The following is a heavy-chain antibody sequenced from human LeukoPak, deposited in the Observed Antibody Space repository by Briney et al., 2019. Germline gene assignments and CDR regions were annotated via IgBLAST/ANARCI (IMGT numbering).Heavy chain of an antibody. J-gene: IGHJ4*02. Sequence: SETLSLTCTVSGDSISRSSYYWGWIRQPPGEGLEWIGTIYYSGSTYYNPSLKSRVTISVDTSKNQFSLKLSSVTAADTAVYYCARHPSMVRGVNVDYWGQGTLVTVSS. CDR2: IYYSGST. V-gene: IGHV4-39*01. CDR3: ARHPSMVRGVNVDY. D-gene: IGHD3-10*01. CDR1: GDSISRSSYY.